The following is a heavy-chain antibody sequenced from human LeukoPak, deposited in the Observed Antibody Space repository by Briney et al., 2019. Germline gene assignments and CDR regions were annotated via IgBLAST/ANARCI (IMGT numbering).Heavy chain of an antibody. D-gene: IGHD2-21*02. CDR1: GVSFSGYY. Sequence: SETLSLTCAVYGVSFSGYYWSWIRQPPGKGLEWIGEINHSGSTNYNPSLKSRVTISVDTSKNQFSLKLSSVTAADTAVYYCATGQVTTLDYWGQGTLVTVSS. CDR3: ATGQVTTLDY. J-gene: IGHJ4*02. V-gene: IGHV4-34*01. CDR2: INHSGST.